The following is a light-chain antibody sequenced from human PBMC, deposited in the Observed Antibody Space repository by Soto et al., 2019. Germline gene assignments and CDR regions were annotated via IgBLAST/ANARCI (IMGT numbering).Light chain of an antibody. Sequence: EIMSTQSPATLSLSPGERATLSCSASQSVNRYLAWFQQKPGQPPRLLLYDASKRATRIPARFRGSVSGTNFTHTTTGLEPDDFAIDYGQQRGNWPPTRTFGQGTKV. CDR3: QQRGNWPPTRT. J-gene: IGKJ1*01. CDR2: DAS. CDR1: QSVNRY. V-gene: IGKV3-11*01.